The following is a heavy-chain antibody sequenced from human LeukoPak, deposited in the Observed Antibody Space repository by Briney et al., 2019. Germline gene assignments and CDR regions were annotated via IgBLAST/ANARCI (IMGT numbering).Heavy chain of an antibody. Sequence: SETLSLTCAVSGGSISRSTYYWGWIRQPPGKGLEWIGSIYYSGSTYYNPSLKSRVTISVDTSKNQFSLKLSSVTAADTAVYYCATPGHVLPGIAVAPPYAWGQGTLVTVSS. CDR1: GGSISRSTYY. D-gene: IGHD6-19*01. CDR2: IYYSGST. J-gene: IGHJ5*02. CDR3: ATPGHVLPGIAVAPPYA. V-gene: IGHV4-39*01.